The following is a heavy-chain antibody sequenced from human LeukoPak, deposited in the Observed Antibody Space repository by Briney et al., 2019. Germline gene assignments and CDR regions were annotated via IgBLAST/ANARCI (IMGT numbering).Heavy chain of an antibody. J-gene: IGHJ3*02. CDR2: INPNSGGT. CDR1: GYTFTGYY. D-gene: IGHD2-21*02. V-gene: IGHV1-2*06. CDR3: ARGDVRTHAFDI. Sequence: ASVKVSCKAPGYTFTGYYMHWVRQAPGQGLEWMGRINPNSGGTNYAQKFQGRVTMTRDTSISTAYMELSRLRSDDTAVYYCARGDVRTHAFDIWGQGTMVTVSS.